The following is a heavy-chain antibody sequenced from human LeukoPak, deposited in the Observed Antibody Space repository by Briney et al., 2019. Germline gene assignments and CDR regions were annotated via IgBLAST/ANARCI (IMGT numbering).Heavy chain of an antibody. CDR3: AREISRFGI. V-gene: IGHV3-66*01. D-gene: IGHD3-16*01. CDR2: IYTGGTT. CDR1: GFTVSSSNY. J-gene: IGHJ4*02. Sequence: GGSLRLSCAASGFTVSSSNYMNWVRQAPGKGLEWVSGIYTGGTTYYTDSGKGRFTISRDNPNNTLYLQMHSLRAEDTAVYYCAREISRFGIWGQGTLVTVSS.